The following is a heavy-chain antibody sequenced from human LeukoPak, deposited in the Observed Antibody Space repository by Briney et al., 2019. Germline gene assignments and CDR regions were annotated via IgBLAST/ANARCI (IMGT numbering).Heavy chain of an antibody. CDR1: ADTFSSYA. Sequence: ASVKVSSKASADTFSSYAIHWVRQAPGQGLEWMGWITPSGGTNYPQKFQGRVAITWDTSITTAYMDLSRLTSDDTAVYYCARDRYGDGFAHLDYWGQGALVTVSS. V-gene: IGHV1-2*02. J-gene: IGHJ4*02. CDR2: ITPSGGT. D-gene: IGHD5-24*01. CDR3: ARDRYGDGFAHLDY.